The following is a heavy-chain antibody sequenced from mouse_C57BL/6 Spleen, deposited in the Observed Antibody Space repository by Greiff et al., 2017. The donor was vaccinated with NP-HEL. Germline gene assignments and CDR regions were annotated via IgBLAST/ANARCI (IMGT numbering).Heavy chain of an antibody. CDR1: GFNIKNTY. D-gene: IGHD1-1*02. CDR2: IDPANGNT. J-gene: IGHJ4*01. V-gene: IGHV14-3*01. CDR3: ARWLQLLDYYAMDY. Sequence: EVMLVESVAELVRPGASVKLSCTASGFNIKNTYMHWVKQRPEQGLEWIGRIDPANGNTKYAPKFQGKATITADTSSNTAYLQLSSLTSEDTAIYYCARWLQLLDYYAMDYWGQGTSVTVSS.